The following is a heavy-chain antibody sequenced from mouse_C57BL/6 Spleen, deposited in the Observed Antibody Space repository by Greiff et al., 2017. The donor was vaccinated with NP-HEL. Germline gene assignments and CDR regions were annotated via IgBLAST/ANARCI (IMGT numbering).Heavy chain of an antibody. CDR3: ARDRDYYGSSPYYFDY. D-gene: IGHD1-1*01. V-gene: IGHV5-4*01. Sequence: EVQLVESGGGLVKPGGSLKLSCAASGFTFSSYAMSWVRQTPEKRLEWVATLSDGGSYTYYPANVKGRFTISRDNAKNNLYLQMSHLKYEDTAMYYCARDRDYYGSSPYYFDYWGQGTTLTVSS. CDR1: GFTFSSYA. J-gene: IGHJ2*01. CDR2: LSDGGSYT.